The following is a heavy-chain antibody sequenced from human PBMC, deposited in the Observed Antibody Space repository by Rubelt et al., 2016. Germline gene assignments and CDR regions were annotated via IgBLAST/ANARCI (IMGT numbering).Heavy chain of an antibody. J-gene: IGHJ2*01. Sequence: EVQLVESGGGLVQPGGSLRLSCAASGFTVSSNYMSWVRQAPGKGLEWVSGISWNSGGIGFADSVKGGLHSSRDNAKNSLYLQKNSLRAEDTALYYCAKDAGSGVDLWGRGTLVTVSS. V-gene: IGHV3-9*01. CDR1: GFTVSSNY. CDR2: ISWNSGGI. D-gene: IGHD3-10*01. CDR3: AKDAGSGVDL.